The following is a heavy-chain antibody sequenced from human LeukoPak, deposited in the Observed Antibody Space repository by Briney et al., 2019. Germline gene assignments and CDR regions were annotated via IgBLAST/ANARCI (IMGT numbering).Heavy chain of an antibody. D-gene: IGHD3-10*01. J-gene: IGHJ6*02. Sequence: GGSLRLSCAASGFTFSSYGMHWVRQAPGKGLEWVAFIRYDGSNKYYADSVKGRFTISRDNSKSTLYLQMNSLRAEDTAVYYCARVRQSFGDYYYYGMDVWGQGTTVTVSS. CDR2: IRYDGSNK. CDR3: ARVRQSFGDYYYYGMDV. CDR1: GFTFSSYG. V-gene: IGHV3-30*02.